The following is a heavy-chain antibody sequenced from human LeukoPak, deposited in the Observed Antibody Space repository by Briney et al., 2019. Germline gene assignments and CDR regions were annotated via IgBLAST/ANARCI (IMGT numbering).Heavy chain of an antibody. CDR3: ARVRSIAALGPFDY. CDR2: INTDGSST. V-gene: IGHV3-74*01. J-gene: IGHJ4*02. D-gene: IGHD6-6*01. CDR1: GFTFSSYW. Sequence: GGSLRLSCAPSGFTFSSYWMHWVRQAPGKGLVWVSRINTDGSSTSYADSVKGRFTISRDNAKNTLYLQMNSLRAEDTAVYYCARVRSIAALGPFDYWGQGTLVTVSS.